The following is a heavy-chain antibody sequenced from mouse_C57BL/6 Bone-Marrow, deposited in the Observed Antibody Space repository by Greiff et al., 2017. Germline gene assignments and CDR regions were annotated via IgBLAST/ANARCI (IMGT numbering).Heavy chain of an antibody. Sequence: QVQLQQSGAELVRPGASVTLSCKASGYTFTDYEMHWVKQTPVHGLEWIGAIDPETGGTAYNQKFKGKAILTADKSSSTAYMELRSLTSEDSAVYYCTRSETLLRYAYWGQGTLVTVSA. CDR2: IDPETGGT. D-gene: IGHD1-2*01. V-gene: IGHV1-15*01. CDR1: GYTFTDYE. J-gene: IGHJ3*01. CDR3: TRSETLLRYAY.